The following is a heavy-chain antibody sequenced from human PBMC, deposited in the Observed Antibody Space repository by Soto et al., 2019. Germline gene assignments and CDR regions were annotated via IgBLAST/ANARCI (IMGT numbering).Heavy chain of an antibody. Sequence: SETLSLTCTVSGGSISNFYWSWIRQPPGKGLEWIGYFYYTGSTSYNPSLKRRVIFSADSSRGQFSLRLNSVTAADTAVYYCARTVLGPDLLADSFVDYYYYMDVWGQGTTVTVSS. J-gene: IGHJ6*03. CDR3: ARTVLGPDLLADSFVDYYYYMDV. CDR2: FYYTGST. CDR1: GGSISNFY. D-gene: IGHD3-9*01. V-gene: IGHV4-59*08.